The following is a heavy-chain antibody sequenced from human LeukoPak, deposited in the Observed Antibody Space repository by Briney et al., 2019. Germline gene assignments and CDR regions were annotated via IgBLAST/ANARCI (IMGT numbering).Heavy chain of an antibody. Sequence: ASVKVSCKASGYTFTSYYMHWVRQAPGQGLEWMGIINPSGGSTSYAQKFQGRVTMARDTSTSTVYMELSSLRSEDTAVYYCARKGYIARPFDYWGQGTLVTVSS. CDR3: ARKGYIARPFDY. V-gene: IGHV1-46*01. D-gene: IGHD2-15*01. J-gene: IGHJ4*02. CDR2: INPSGGST. CDR1: GYTFTSYY.